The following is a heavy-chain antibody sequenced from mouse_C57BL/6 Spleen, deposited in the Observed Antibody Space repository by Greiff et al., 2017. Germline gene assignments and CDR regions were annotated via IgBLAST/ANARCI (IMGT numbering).Heavy chain of an antibody. Sequence: EVQLVESGGGLVQPGGSLKLSCAASGFTFSDYYMYWVRQTPEKRLEWVAYISNGGGSTYYPDTVKGRFTISRDNAKNTLYLQMSRLKSEDTAMYYCARPSLAYWGQGTLVTVSA. J-gene: IGHJ3*01. CDR1: GFTFSDYY. CDR3: ARPSLAY. D-gene: IGHD1-2*01. V-gene: IGHV5-12*01. CDR2: ISNGGGST.